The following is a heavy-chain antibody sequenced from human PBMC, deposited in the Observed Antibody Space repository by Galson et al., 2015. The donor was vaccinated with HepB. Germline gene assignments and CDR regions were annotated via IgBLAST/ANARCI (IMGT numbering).Heavy chain of an antibody. CDR2: IIPIFGTA. D-gene: IGHD3-3*01. CDR1: GGTFSSYA. Sequence: SVKVSCKASGGTFSSYAISWVRQAPGQGLEWMGGIIPIFGTANYAQKFQGRVTITADESTSTAYMELSSLRSEDTAVYYCARANYDFWSGTPEGPYYYYGMDVWSQGTTVTVSS. V-gene: IGHV1-69*13. CDR3: ARANYDFWSGTPEGPYYYYGMDV. J-gene: IGHJ6*02.